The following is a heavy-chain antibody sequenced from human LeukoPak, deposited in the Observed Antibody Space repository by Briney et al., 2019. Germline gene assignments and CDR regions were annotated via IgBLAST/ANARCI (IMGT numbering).Heavy chain of an antibody. V-gene: IGHV4-4*02. CDR3: ARATAAAGYFDY. CDR2: VYHSGST. CDR1: GGSISSSNW. Sequence: PSETLSLTCAVSGGSISSSNWWSWVRQPPGKGLEWIGEVYHSGSTNYNPSLKSRVTISVDKSKNQFSLKLSSVTAADTAVYYCARATAAAGYFDYWGQGTLVTVSS. D-gene: IGHD6-13*01. J-gene: IGHJ4*02.